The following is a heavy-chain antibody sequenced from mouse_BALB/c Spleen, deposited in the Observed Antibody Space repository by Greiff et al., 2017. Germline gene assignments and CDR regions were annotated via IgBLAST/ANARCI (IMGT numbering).Heavy chain of an antibody. J-gene: IGHJ4*01. CDR3: AREDTTVVADYAMDY. D-gene: IGHD1-1*01. CDR2: INPGSGGT. V-gene: IGHV1-54*01. Sequence: VKLMESGAELVRPGTSVKVSCKASGYAFTNYLIEWVKQRPGQGLEWIGVINPGSGGTNYNEKFKGKATLTADKSSSTAYMQLSSLTSDDSAVYFCAREDTTVVADYAMDYWGQGTSVTVSS. CDR1: GYAFTNYL.